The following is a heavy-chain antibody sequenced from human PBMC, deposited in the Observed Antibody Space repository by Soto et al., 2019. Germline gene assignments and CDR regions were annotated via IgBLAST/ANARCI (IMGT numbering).Heavy chain of an antibody. CDR2: ISYDGSNK. J-gene: IGHJ4*02. CDR1: GFTFSSYA. CDR3: ASAPTTVVTPYYFDY. Sequence: QVQLVESGGGVVQPGRSLRLSCAASGFTFSSYAMHWVRQAPGKGLEWVAVISYDGSNKYYADSVKGRFTISRDNSKNTLYLQMNSLRAEVTAVYYCASAPTTVVTPYYFDYWGQGTLVTVSS. V-gene: IGHV3-30-3*01. D-gene: IGHD4-17*01.